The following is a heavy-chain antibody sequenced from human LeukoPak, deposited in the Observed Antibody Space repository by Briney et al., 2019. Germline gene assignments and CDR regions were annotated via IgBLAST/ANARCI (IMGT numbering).Heavy chain of an antibody. CDR3: ATLSCSSTSCYRAYYYYMDV. D-gene: IGHD2-2*02. J-gene: IGHJ6*03. Sequence: SVKVSCTASGGTFSSYAISWVRQAPGQGLEWMGGIIPIFGTANYAQKFQGRVTITTDESTSTAYMELSSLRSEDTAVCYCATLSCSSTSCYRAYYYYMDVWGKGTTVTVSS. CDR2: IIPIFGTA. V-gene: IGHV1-69*05. CDR1: GGTFSSYA.